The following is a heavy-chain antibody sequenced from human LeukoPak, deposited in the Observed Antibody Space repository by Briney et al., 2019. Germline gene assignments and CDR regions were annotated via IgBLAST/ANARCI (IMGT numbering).Heavy chain of an antibody. CDR2: IYHSGST. D-gene: IGHD6-13*01. Sequence: SETLSLTCTVSGYSISSGYYWGWIRQPPGKGLEWIGSIYHSGSTYYNPFLKSRVTISVDTSKNQFSLKLSSVTAADTAVYYCARSKAGNFDYWGQGTLVTVSS. V-gene: IGHV4-38-2*02. CDR3: ARSKAGNFDY. CDR1: GYSISSGYY. J-gene: IGHJ4*02.